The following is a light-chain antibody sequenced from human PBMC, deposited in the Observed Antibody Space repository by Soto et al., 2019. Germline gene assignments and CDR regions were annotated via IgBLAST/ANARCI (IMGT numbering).Light chain of an antibody. J-gene: IGLJ2*01. CDR1: TRDVGAYNS. CDR2: DVS. CDR3: STHTSTLVA. Sequence: QSVLTQPASVSGSPGQSITISGIGPTRDVGAYNSVSWYKQHPGKAPKLIIYDVSYRPSGVSDRFSGSKSGDTASLTISGLQAEDEADYYCSTHTSTLVAFGGGTKVTVL. V-gene: IGLV2-14*03.